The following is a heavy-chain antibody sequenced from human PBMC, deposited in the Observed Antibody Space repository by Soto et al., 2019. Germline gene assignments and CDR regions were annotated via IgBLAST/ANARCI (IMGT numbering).Heavy chain of an antibody. CDR3: ARDRPPPKTMIVVVINTGTFDY. CDR1: GFTFSSYA. D-gene: IGHD3-22*01. J-gene: IGHJ4*02. V-gene: IGHV3-30-3*01. CDR2: ISYDGSNK. Sequence: GSLRLSCAASGFTFSSYAMHWVRQAPGKGLEWVAVISYDGSNKYYADSVKGRFTISRDNSKNTLYLQMNSLRAEDTAVYYCARDRPPPKTMIVVVINTGTFDYWGQGTLVTVSS.